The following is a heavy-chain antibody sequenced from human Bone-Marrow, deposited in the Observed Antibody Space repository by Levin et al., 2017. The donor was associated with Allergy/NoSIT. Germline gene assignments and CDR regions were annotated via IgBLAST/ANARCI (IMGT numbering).Heavy chain of an antibody. CDR1: GGSISSYY. D-gene: IGHD3-22*01. CDR2: IYYSGST. Sequence: SETLSLTCTVSGGSISSYYWSWIRQPPGKGLESIRYIYYSGSTNYNPSLKSRVTISVDTSKNQFSLNLSSVTAADTAVYYCARERDYYDSSGYTDWGQGTLVTVSS. CDR3: ARERDYYDSSGYTD. V-gene: IGHV4-59*01. J-gene: IGHJ4*02.